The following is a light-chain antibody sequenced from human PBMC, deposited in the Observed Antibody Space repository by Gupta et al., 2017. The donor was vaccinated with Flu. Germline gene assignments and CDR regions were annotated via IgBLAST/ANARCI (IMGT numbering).Light chain of an antibody. CDR1: QNIVSY. V-gene: IGKV1-39*01. CDR3: QESYNTPPV. J-gene: IGKJ2*01. Sequence: GDRVTIICRASQNIVSYLNWYQKKPGRAPKLLIIAASTLHSGVPSRFSGSGSERDFTLIISSLQPEDFATYYCQESYNTPPVFGQGTKVEI. CDR2: AAS.